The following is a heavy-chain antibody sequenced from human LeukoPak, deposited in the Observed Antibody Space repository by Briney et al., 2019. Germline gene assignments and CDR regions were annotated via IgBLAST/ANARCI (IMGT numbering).Heavy chain of an antibody. J-gene: IGHJ3*02. D-gene: IGHD6-13*01. V-gene: IGHV3-30*04. CDR1: GFTFSSYA. Sequence: GGSLRLSCAASGFTFSSYAMHWVRQAPGKGLEWVAVISYDGSNKYYADSVKGRFTISRDNSKNTLYLQMNSLRAEDTAVYYCARDRGYSTPPDAFDIWGQGTMVTVSS. CDR3: ARDRGYSTPPDAFDI. CDR2: ISYDGSNK.